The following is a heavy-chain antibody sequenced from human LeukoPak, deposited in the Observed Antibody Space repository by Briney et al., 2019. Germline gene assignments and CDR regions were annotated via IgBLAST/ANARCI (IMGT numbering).Heavy chain of an antibody. J-gene: IGHJ6*02. CDR2: ISYDGSNK. Sequence: PGGSLSLSCAASGFTFSSYGMHWVRQAPGKGLEWVAVISYDGSNKYYADSVKGRFTISRDNSKNTLYLQMNSLRAEDTAVYYCAKGEYSSGWYSVGPDVWGQGTTVTVSS. V-gene: IGHV3-30*18. CDR3: AKGEYSSGWYSVGPDV. CDR1: GFTFSSYG. D-gene: IGHD6-19*01.